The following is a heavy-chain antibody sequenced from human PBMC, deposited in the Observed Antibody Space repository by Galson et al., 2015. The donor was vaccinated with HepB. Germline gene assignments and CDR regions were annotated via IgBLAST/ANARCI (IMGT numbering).Heavy chain of an antibody. CDR2: MSYDGSDA. Sequence: SLRLSCAASGFTFGSYDMHWVRQAPGKGLEWVAHMSYDGSDANYADSVKGRFTISRDNSDNMLYLQMSTLRPDDTAVYYCTRARAYNWFDPWGQGALVTVSS. V-gene: IGHV3-30*07. J-gene: IGHJ5*02. CDR3: TRARAYNWFDP. CDR1: GFTFGSYD.